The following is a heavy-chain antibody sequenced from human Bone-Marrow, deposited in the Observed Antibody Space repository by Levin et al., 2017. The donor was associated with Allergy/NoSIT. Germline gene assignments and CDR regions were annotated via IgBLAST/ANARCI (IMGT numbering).Heavy chain of an antibody. CDR1: GFSFADNA. CDR2: IRSEGFGGTS. J-gene: IGHJ4*01. V-gene: IGHV3-49*04. D-gene: IGHD4-17*01. CDR3: YIAVYGAY. Sequence: PGGSLRLSCTVSGFSFADNAMSWVRQAPGKGLEGIGFIRSEGFGGTSEEAASVKGRFSFSRDDSKSISYLQMNGLETEAKAVYYCYIAVYGAYWGHGALVPVSS.